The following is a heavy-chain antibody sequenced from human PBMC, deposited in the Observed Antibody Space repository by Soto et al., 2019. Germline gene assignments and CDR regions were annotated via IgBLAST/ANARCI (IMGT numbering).Heavy chain of an antibody. D-gene: IGHD1-20*01. J-gene: IGHJ6*02. CDR2: IYYSGST. CDR1: GGSISSGDYY. CDR3: ARRQNRYNWNPWASDGMDV. Sequence: SETLSLTCTVSGGSISSGDYYWSWIRQPPGKGLEWIGYIYYSGSTYYNPSLKSRVTISVDTSKNQFSLKLSSVTAADTAVYYCARRQNRYNWNPWASDGMDVWGQGTMVTVSS. V-gene: IGHV4-30-4*01.